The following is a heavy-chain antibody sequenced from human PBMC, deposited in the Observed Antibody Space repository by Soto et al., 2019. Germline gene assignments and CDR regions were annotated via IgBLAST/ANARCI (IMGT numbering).Heavy chain of an antibody. CDR2: ISSDGSKK. V-gene: IGHV3-30-3*01. D-gene: IGHD5-18*01. CDR3: ASPTIRDHSAFDI. CDR1: GFTFSSYA. Sequence: QVQLVESGGGVVQPGRSLRLSCAASGFTFSSYAMHWVRQAPGKGLEWVAVISSDGSKKYYADSGKGRFTIFRDNSKNTLYLQMNSLRPVDSAVYYCASPTIRDHSAFDIWGQGTMVTVSS. J-gene: IGHJ3*02.